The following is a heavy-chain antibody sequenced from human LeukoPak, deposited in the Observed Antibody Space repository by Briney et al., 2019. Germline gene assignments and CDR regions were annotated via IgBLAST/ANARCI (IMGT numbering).Heavy chain of an antibody. CDR3: AKDPIAAAGY. D-gene: IGHD6-13*01. Sequence: GGSLRLSCAASGFTFSNAWMSWVRQAPGKGLEWVSAISGSGGSTYYADSVKGRFTISRDNSKNTLYLQMNSLRAEDTAVYYCAKDPIAAAGYWGQGTLVTVSS. CDR2: ISGSGGST. CDR1: GFTFSNAW. J-gene: IGHJ4*02. V-gene: IGHV3-23*01.